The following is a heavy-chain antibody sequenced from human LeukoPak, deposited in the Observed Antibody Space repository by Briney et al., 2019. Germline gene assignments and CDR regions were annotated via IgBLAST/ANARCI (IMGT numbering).Heavy chain of an antibody. J-gene: IGHJ4*02. CDR2: IYTSGST. Sequence: ETLSLTCAVSSYSISSNNWWGWIRQPPRKGLEWIGRIYTSGSTNYNPSLKSRVTMSVDTSKNQFSLKLISVTAADTAVYYCARAYSSSWYYFDYWGQGTLVTVSS. CDR3: ARAYSSSWYYFDY. CDR1: SYSISSNNW. V-gene: IGHV4-28*03. D-gene: IGHD6-13*01.